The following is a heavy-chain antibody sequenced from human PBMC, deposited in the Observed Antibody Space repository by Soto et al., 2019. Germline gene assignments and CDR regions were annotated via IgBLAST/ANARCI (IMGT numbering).Heavy chain of an antibody. J-gene: IGHJ4*02. CDR3: AKGSSSSRPYYFDY. V-gene: IGHV3-23*01. CDR2: ITGDGGDT. D-gene: IGHD2-2*01. Sequence: EVQFLQSGGGLVQPAGSLRLSCAASGFTFSSYAMSWVRQAPGKGLEWVSAITGDGGDTYHADSGKGRFTISRDNSKNTLSLQMNSLRAEDTAVYFCAKGSSSSRPYYFDYWGQGSLVTVSS. CDR1: GFTFSSYA.